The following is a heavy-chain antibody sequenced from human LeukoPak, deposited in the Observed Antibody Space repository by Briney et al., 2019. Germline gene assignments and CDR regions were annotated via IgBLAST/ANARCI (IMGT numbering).Heavy chain of an antibody. J-gene: IGHJ4*02. CDR3: ARGFCSSTSCYQGPFDF. V-gene: IGHV3-15*01. CDR2: IKNKTHGGAT. D-gene: IGHD2-2*01. Sequence: GSLRLSCAASGFIFSSAWMTWVRQAPGKGLEWVGHIKNKTHGGATDYAAPVKGRFIISRDDSTNTLYLQMNSLRTEDAAVYYCARGFCSSTSCYQGPFDFWGQGTLVTVSS. CDR1: GFIFSSAW.